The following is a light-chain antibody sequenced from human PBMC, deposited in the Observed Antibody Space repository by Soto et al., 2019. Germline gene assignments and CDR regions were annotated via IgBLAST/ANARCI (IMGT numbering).Light chain of an antibody. J-gene: IGKJ3*01. V-gene: IGKV3-20*01. Sequence: EIVLTQSPGTLSLSPGERATLACRASQSVRSSYLAWYQQKPGEAPRLLLYGTSTRATGIPDRFSGSGSDTDFTLTISRLEPEDFAVYYCQQYGNSPRFTFGPGTKVDIK. CDR2: GTS. CDR1: QSVRSSY. CDR3: QQYGNSPRFT.